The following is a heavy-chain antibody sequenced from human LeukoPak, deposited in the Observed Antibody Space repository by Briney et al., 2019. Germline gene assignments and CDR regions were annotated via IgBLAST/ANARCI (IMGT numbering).Heavy chain of an antibody. Sequence: GGSLRLSCAVSGFSFSSYYMHWVRQPPGKGLVWVSRINTAGSGTTYADSVKGRFTISRDNAKNTLYLQVDSLRAEDTAVYYCVRLGGDSEIDYWGQGTLVTVSS. CDR3: VRLGGDSEIDY. CDR1: GFSFSSYY. J-gene: IGHJ4*02. CDR2: INTAGSGT. D-gene: IGHD5-12*01. V-gene: IGHV3-74*01.